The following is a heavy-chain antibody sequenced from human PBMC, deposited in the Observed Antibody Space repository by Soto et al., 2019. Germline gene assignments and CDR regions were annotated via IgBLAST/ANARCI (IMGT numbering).Heavy chain of an antibody. Sequence: GESLKISCKGSGYSFTSYWIGWVRQMPGKGLEWMGIIYPGDSDTRYSPSFQGQVTISADKSISTAYLQWSSLKASDTAMYYCARQDIVVVPAAQWDAFDIWGQGTMVTVSS. D-gene: IGHD2-2*01. CDR3: ARQDIVVVPAAQWDAFDI. V-gene: IGHV5-51*01. J-gene: IGHJ3*02. CDR1: GYSFTSYW. CDR2: IYPGDSDT.